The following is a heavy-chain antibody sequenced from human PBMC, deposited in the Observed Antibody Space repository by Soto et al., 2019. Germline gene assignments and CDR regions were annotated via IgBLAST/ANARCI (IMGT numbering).Heavy chain of an antibody. Sequence: ASVKVSCKASGYTFTSYYMHWVRQAPGQGLEWMGIINPSGGSTSYAQKFQGSVTMTRDTSTSTVYMELSSLRSEDTSVYYCAREPSIAAAGRGWFDYWGQGTLVTVSS. D-gene: IGHD6-13*01. CDR3: AREPSIAAAGRGWFDY. J-gene: IGHJ4*02. V-gene: IGHV1-46*01. CDR2: INPSGGST. CDR1: GYTFTSYY.